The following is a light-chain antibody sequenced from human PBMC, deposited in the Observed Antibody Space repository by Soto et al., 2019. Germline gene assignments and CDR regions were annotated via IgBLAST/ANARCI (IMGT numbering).Light chain of an antibody. J-gene: IGKJ4*01. CDR3: QKDNSAPIT. CDR2: AAS. Sequence: DIQMTQSPSSLSASVGDRVTITSRASQGINNYLAWYQQKPGKVPKLLICAASTLQSGVPSRFSGSGSGTDFTLTISSLQPEDVATFYCQKDNSAPITFGGGTKVEIK. CDR1: QGINNY. V-gene: IGKV1-27*01.